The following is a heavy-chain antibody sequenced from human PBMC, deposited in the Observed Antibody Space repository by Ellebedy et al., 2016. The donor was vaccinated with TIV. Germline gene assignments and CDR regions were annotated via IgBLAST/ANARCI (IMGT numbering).Heavy chain of an antibody. J-gene: IGHJ4*02. V-gene: IGHV3-7*03. Sequence: GESLKISCAASGFTFSTFWMSWVRQAPGKGLEWVANIKQDGSEKNYVDSVEGRFTISRDNAKNSLSLQMNSLRADDTAVYYCARDRYNWDLDFDYWGQGTLVAVSS. D-gene: IGHD1-20*01. CDR1: GFTFSTFW. CDR2: IKQDGSEK. CDR3: ARDRYNWDLDFDY.